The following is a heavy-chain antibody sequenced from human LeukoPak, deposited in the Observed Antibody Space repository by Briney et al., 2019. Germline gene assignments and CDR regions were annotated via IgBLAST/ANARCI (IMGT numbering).Heavy chain of an antibody. CDR3: ASGLELDY. J-gene: IGHJ4*02. CDR1: AFIFSGHW. V-gene: IGHV3-7*03. Sequence: GGSLRLSCEGSAFIFSGHWMRWVRQAPGKGLEWVANIKQDGSEKNYVDSVKGRFTISRDNAKNSLYLQMNSLRAEDTAVYYCASGLELDYWGQGTLVTASS. CDR2: IKQDGSEK.